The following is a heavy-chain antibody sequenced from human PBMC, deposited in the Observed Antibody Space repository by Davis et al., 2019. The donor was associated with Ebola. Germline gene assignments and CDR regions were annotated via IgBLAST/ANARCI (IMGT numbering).Heavy chain of an antibody. CDR3: ARDQNGGYDLPSQY. V-gene: IGHV1-3*01. CDR2: INPVNGNT. CDR1: GYTFTSYV. J-gene: IGHJ4*02. Sequence: ASVKVSCKASGYTFTSYVIHWVRQAPGQRLEWMGLINPVNGNTKYSQHLQGRVTISRDTSASTAYMDLSSLRSADTAVYYCARDQNGGYDLPSQYWGQGTLVTVSS. D-gene: IGHD5-12*01.